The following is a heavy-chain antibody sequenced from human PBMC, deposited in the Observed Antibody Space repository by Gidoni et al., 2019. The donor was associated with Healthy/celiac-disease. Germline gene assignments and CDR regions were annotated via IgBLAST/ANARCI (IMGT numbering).Heavy chain of an antibody. V-gene: IGHV3-30-3*01. D-gene: IGHD6-19*01. J-gene: IGHJ4*02. CDR2: ISYDVSNK. CDR1: GFTFSSYS. CDR3: AREYVGRSSGVDY. Sequence: VQLVESGVGVVQPGRSLRLSCPASGFTFSSYSMHWVRQAPGKGLEWVAVISYDVSNKYYADSVKGRFTISRDNSKNTLYLQMNSLRAEDTAVYYCAREYVGRSSGVDYWGQGTLVTVSS.